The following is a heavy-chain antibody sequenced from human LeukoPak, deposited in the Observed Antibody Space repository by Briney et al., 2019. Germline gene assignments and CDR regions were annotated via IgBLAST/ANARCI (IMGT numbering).Heavy chain of an antibody. J-gene: IGHJ3*02. CDR3: AREYYYDSSGYPLRAFDI. Sequence: ASVKVSCKASGYTFTSYGISWVRQAPGQGLEWMGWISAYNGNTNYAQKLQGRLTMTTDTSTSTAYMELRSLRSDDTAVYYCAREYYYDSSGYPLRAFDIWGQGTMVTVSS. CDR2: ISAYNGNT. V-gene: IGHV1-18*01. CDR1: GYTFTSYG. D-gene: IGHD3-22*01.